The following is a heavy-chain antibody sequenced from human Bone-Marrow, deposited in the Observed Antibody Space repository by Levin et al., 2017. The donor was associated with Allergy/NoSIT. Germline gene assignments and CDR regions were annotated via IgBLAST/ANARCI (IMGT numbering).Heavy chain of an antibody. CDR3: AREYTSVNTAMVFGRNYYYGLDV. J-gene: IGHJ6*02. V-gene: IGHV1-18*01. D-gene: IGHD5-18*01. CDR2: ISADNHNT. CDR1: GYTFSAYG. Sequence: ASVKVSCKAPGYTFSAYGISWVRQAPGQGLEWMGWISADNHNTKYAQKFQGRVTMTTDTPTSTAYMEVRSLRPDDTAVYYCAREYTSVNTAMVFGRNYYYGLDVWGQGTPVTVSS.